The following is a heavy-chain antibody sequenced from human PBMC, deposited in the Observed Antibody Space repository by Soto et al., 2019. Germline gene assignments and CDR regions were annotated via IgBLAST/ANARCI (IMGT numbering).Heavy chain of an antibody. CDR3: ARRFYYDNSGYAYRYYFDY. V-gene: IGHV5-51*01. D-gene: IGHD3-22*01. J-gene: IGHJ4*02. CDR1: GDSFTTYW. CDR2: IEVVDSEI. Sequence: GASLKISCEGSGDSFTTYWIAWVRQRPGKGLEWAGFIEVVDSEIRYSPSIQGQVTISADKPISTAYLQWSSLKASDTAMYYCARRFYYDNSGYAYRYYFDYWGQGNLVTVPQ.